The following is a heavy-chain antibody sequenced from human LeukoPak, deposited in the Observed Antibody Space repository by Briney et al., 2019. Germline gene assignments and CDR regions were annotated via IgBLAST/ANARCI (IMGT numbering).Heavy chain of an antibody. CDR3: ARADRGYDILTGYYKPAAFDI. D-gene: IGHD3-9*01. CDR2: IYYSGST. J-gene: IGHJ3*02. Sequence: ETLSLTCTVSGGSISSYYWSWIRQPPGKGLEWIGYIYYSGSTNYNPSLKSRVTISVDTSKNQFFLKLSSVTAADTAVYYCARADRGYDILTGYYKPAAFDIWGQGTMVTVSS. V-gene: IGHV4-59*01. CDR1: GGSISSYY.